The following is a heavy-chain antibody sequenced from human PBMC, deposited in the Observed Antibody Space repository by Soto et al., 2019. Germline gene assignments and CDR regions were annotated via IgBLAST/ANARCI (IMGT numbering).Heavy chain of an antibody. Sequence: VQLVESGGGPVRPGGSLKLSCAASGFNFITYSLSWVRQAPGKGLDWVASISSSAVYLDYADSVKGRFTISRDNANNSLYLQINSLRAEDTATYYCVRDGLDYYDTERLYFDKWGQGTLVTVSS. J-gene: IGHJ4*02. D-gene: IGHD3-22*01. CDR3: VRDGLDYYDTERLYFDK. CDR2: ISSSAVYL. CDR1: GFNFITYS. V-gene: IGHV3-21*01.